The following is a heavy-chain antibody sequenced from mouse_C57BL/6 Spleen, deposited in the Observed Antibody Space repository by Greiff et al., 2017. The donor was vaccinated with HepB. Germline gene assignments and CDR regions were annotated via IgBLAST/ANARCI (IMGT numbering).Heavy chain of an antibody. D-gene: IGHD1-1*01. CDR2: INPSSGYT. Sequence: VQLQQSGAELARPGASVKMSCKASGYTFTSYTMHWVKQRPGQGLEWIGYINPSSGYTKYNQKFKDKATLTADKSSSTAYMQLSSLTSEDSAVYYCARRSYYGSSLGNAMDYWGQGTSVTVSS. CDR3: ARRSYYGSSLGNAMDY. CDR1: GYTFTSYT. V-gene: IGHV1-4*01. J-gene: IGHJ4*01.